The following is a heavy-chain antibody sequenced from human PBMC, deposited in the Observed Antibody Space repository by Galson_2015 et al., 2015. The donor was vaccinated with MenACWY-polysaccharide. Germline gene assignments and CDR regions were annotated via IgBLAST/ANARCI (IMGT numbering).Heavy chain of an antibody. CDR1: GYTFTSYG. CDR3: ARATTMIVVASDAFDI. D-gene: IGHD3-22*01. CDR2: ISAYNGNT. J-gene: IGHJ3*02. Sequence: SVKVSCKASGYTFTSYGISWVRQAPGQGLEWTGWISAYNGNTNYAQKLQGRVTMTTDTSTSTAYMELRSLRSDDTAVYYCARATTMIVVASDAFDIWGQGTMVTVSS. V-gene: IGHV1-18*01.